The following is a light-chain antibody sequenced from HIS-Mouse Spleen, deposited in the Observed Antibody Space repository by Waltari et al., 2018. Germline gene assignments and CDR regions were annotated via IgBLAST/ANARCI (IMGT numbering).Light chain of an antibody. Sequence: QSALTQPPPVPGSPGQSTTTPCTGTSSDVGSYTLVSWYQQNPGKAPKLMIYEGSKRPSGVSNRFSGSKSGNTASLTISGLQAEDEADYYCCSYAGSSTWVFGGGTKLTVL. J-gene: IGLJ3*02. CDR2: EGS. CDR3: CSYAGSSTWV. CDR1: SSDVGSYTL. V-gene: IGLV2-23*01.